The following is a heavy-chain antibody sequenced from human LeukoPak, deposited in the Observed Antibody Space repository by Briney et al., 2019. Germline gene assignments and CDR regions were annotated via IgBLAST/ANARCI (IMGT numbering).Heavy chain of an antibody. CDR3: AELGITMIGGV. D-gene: IGHD3-10*02. Sequence: GGSLRLSCAASGFTFSSYSMNWVRQAPGKGLEWVSYISSSRSTIYYADSVKGRFTISRGNAKNSLYLQMNSLRAEDTAVYYCAELGITMIGGVWGKGTTVTISS. J-gene: IGHJ6*04. V-gene: IGHV3-48*01. CDR1: GFTFSSYS. CDR2: ISSSRSTI.